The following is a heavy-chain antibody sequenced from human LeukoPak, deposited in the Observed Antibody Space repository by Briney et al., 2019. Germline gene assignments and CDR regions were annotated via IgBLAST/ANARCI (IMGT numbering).Heavy chain of an antibody. CDR1: GYSFTSYW. Sequence: GESLKISCKGSGYSFTSYWIGWVRQMPGKGLEWMGIIYPGDSDTRYSPSFQGQVTISADKSISTAYLQWSSLKASDTAMYYCARLFPPYYDILTPTVAFDIWGQGTMVTVSS. J-gene: IGHJ3*02. CDR2: IYPGDSDT. V-gene: IGHV5-51*01. D-gene: IGHD3-9*01. CDR3: ARLFPPYYDILTPTVAFDI.